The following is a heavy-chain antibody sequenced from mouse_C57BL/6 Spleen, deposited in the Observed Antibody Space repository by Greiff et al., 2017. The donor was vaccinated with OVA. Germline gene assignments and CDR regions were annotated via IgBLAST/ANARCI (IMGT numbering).Heavy chain of an antibody. CDR3: ARPYYYGSSYDWFAY. CDR2: ISSGSSTI. Sequence: EVKLVESGGGLVKPGGSLKLSCAASGFTFSDYGMHWVRQAPEKGLEWVAYISSGSSTIYYADTVKGRFTISRDNAKNTLFLQMTSLRSEDTAMYYCARPYYYGSSYDWFAYWGQGTLVTVSA. D-gene: IGHD1-1*01. V-gene: IGHV5-17*01. CDR1: GFTFSDYG. J-gene: IGHJ3*01.